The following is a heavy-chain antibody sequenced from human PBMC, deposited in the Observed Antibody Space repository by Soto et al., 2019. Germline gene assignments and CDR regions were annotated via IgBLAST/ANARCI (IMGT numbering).Heavy chain of an antibody. V-gene: IGHV3-23*01. J-gene: IGHJ4*02. D-gene: IGHD6-19*01. CDR2: ISNSGGST. CDR1: EFTFGSYA. Sequence: GGSLRLSCAASEFTFGSYAMSWVRQAPGKGLEWVSAISNSGGSTYYADSVKGRFTISRDNSKNTLYLQMNSLRAGDTAVYYCASGLITVAGIRNYWGPGTLVTVSS. CDR3: ASGLITVAGIRNY.